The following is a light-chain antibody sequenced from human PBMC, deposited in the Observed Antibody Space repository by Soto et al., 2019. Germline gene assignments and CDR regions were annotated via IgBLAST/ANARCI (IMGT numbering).Light chain of an antibody. CDR1: QGISNY. CDR3: QQYNSHPYT. Sequence: DIQMTQSPSSLSASVGDRVTITCRASQGISNYLAWFQQKPGRPPKSLIYAASSLQSGVPSKFSGSGSGTDTPITISMQQHEDSASYFYQQYNSHPYTFGQGTKVDVK. J-gene: IGKJ3*01. V-gene: IGKV1-16*02. CDR2: AAS.